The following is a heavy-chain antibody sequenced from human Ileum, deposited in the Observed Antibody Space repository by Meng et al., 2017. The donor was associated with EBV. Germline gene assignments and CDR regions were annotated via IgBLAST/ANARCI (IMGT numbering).Heavy chain of an antibody. D-gene: IGHD3-22*01. CDR3: ARDSSSSAYSPFDY. CDR2: TYYRSKWYN. Sequence: QVQLLQSAPELVKPPQTLFLTCAISGVSVSSNSAAWNRIRQSPSRGLEWLGRTYYRSKWYNDYAVSVKSRITINPDTSKNQFSLQLNSVTPADTAVYYCARDSSSSAYSPFDYWGQGTLVTVSS. CDR1: GVSVSSNSAA. V-gene: IGHV6-1*01. J-gene: IGHJ4*02.